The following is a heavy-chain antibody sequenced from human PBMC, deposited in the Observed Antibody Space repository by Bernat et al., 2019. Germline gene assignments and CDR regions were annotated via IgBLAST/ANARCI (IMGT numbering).Heavy chain of an antibody. CDR2: ISAYNGNT. V-gene: IGHV1-18*01. J-gene: IGHJ3*02. CDR1: GYTFTSYG. D-gene: IGHD2-15*01. Sequence: QVQLVQSGAEVKKPGASVKVSCKASGYTFTSYGITWVRQAPGQGLEWMGWISAYNGNTDYAQKYQDRVTMTTDTSTSTAYMELRSLTPDDTAVYYCVRESGTSRILSSSGAFDIWGQGTMVTVSS. CDR3: VRESGTSRILSSSGAFDI.